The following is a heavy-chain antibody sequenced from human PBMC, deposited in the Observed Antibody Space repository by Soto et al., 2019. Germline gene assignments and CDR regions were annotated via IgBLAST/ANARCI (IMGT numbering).Heavy chain of an antibody. Sequence: LSLTCAVYGGSFSGYYWSWIRQPPGKGLEWIGEINHSGSTNYNPSLKSRVTISVDTSKNQFSLKLSSVTAADTAVYYCATAGIDNDILTGYYLGGYYFDYWGQGTLVTVSS. D-gene: IGHD3-9*01. CDR3: ATAGIDNDILTGYYLGGYYFDY. V-gene: IGHV4-34*01. J-gene: IGHJ4*02. CDR2: INHSGST. CDR1: GGSFSGYY.